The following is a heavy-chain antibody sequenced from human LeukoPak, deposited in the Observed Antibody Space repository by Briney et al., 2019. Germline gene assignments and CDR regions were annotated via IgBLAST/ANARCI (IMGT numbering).Heavy chain of an antibody. J-gene: IGHJ4*02. V-gene: IGHV3-53*01. D-gene: IGHD7-27*01. Sequence: GGSLRLSCAASGFTVSNNYMSWVRQAPGKGLEWVSVIYSGGSTYYADSVKGRFTISRDNSKNTLYLQMNSLRAEDTAVYYCARSPPNWGLKYYFDYWGQGTLVTVSS. CDR1: GFTVSNNY. CDR2: IYSGGST. CDR3: ARSPPNWGLKYYFDY.